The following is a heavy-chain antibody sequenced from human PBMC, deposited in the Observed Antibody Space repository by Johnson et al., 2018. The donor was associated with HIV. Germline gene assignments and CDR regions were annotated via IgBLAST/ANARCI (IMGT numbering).Heavy chain of an antibody. Sequence: QVQLVESGGGVVQPGRSLRLSCVASGFTFSSYTMHWVRQAPGKGLEWVAVISYDGSNKYYADSVKGRFTISRDNSKNTLYLQMNSLRVEDTAVYYCASPWGRYSISSLDTFDIWGQGTMVTVSS. V-gene: IGHV3-30-3*01. J-gene: IGHJ3*02. CDR2: ISYDGSNK. CDR3: ASPWGRYSISSLDTFDI. CDR1: GFTFSSYT. D-gene: IGHD6-6*01.